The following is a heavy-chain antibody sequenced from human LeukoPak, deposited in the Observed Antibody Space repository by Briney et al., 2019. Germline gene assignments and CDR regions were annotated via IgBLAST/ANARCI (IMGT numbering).Heavy chain of an antibody. J-gene: IGHJ4*02. Sequence: GESWKISCKASGYSFSKYWIGWVRQMPGKGLEWMGIIYPGDSDTRYSPSSEDQVTISVDKSNSVAYLQWSSLKASDTAMYYCARLFRNWSDGGVDQWGLVPRATVSS. D-gene: IGHD1-1*01. CDR1: GYSFSKYW. CDR2: IYPGDSDT. CDR3: ARLFRNWSDGGVDQ. V-gene: IGHV5-51*01.